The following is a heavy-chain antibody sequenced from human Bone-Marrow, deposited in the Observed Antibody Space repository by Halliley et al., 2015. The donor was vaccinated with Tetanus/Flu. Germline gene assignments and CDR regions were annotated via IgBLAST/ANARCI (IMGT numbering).Heavy chain of an antibody. J-gene: IGHJ3*02. Sequence: SLRLSCTASGFVFSSSWMHWVRQTPEKGLVWVSRINGDGSATSYAEFVKGRFAISRDNAKNTQFLQMNSLRVEDSGIYYCVRDGRKTPSDAFDIWGQGTKFTVSS. V-gene: IGHV3-74*01. CDR2: INGDGSAT. D-gene: IGHD2-15*01. CDR3: VRDGRKTPSDAFDI. CDR1: GFVFSSSW.